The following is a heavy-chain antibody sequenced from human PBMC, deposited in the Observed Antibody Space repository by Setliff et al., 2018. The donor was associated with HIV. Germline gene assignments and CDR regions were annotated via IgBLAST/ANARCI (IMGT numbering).Heavy chain of an antibody. V-gene: IGHV3-23*01. CDR2: ISGSGGST. CDR1: GFTFDDYG. Sequence: PGGSLRLSCAASGFTFDDYGMRWVRQAPGKGLEWVSAISGSGGSTYYADSVKGRFTISRDNSKNTLYLQMNSLRAEDTAVYYCAKSLGVVVITLDYWGQGTLVTVSS. CDR3: AKSLGVVVITLDY. D-gene: IGHD3-22*01. J-gene: IGHJ4*02.